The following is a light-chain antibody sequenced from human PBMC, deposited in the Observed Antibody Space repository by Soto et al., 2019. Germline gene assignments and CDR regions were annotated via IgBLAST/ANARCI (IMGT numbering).Light chain of an antibody. CDR2: GAS. J-gene: IGKJ4*01. Sequence: EIVLTQSPGTLSLSPGKRATRACRASQSVSSDYLAWYQQKAGQAPRLLIYGASSRDTGIPDRFSGSGSGTDFTLTISRLEPEDLALYYCQHYGDSPLTCGGGTKMEIK. CDR3: QHYGDSPLT. CDR1: QSVSSDY. V-gene: IGKV3-20*01.